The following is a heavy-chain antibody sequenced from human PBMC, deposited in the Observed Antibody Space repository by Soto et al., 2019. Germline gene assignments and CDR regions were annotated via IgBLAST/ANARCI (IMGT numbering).Heavy chain of an antibody. CDR1: GFTVSSNY. D-gene: IGHD2-8*02. V-gene: IGHV3-53*01. CDR2: IFSGGTT. Sequence: GGSLRLSCAASGFTVSSNYMSWVRQAPGKGLEWVSLIFSGGTTSYADSVKGRFTISRDNSKNTLYLQMNSLRAEDTALYYCARDRSRGLVAFDIWGQGTMVTVSS. J-gene: IGHJ3*02. CDR3: ARDRSRGLVAFDI.